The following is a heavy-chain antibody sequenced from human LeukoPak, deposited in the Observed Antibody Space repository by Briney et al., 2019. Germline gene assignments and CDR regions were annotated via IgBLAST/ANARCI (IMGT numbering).Heavy chain of an antibody. D-gene: IGHD3-10*01. Sequence: GRSLSLSCPASGFTCSRYGLHWVSQAPGRWLGWVAVIWYDGINKYYADSVKGRFTISRDNSKNTLYLQMTSLRAEDTAVYYCARGSLWFGETGVDYWGQGTLVTVSS. V-gene: IGHV3-33*01. CDR3: ARGSLWFGETGVDY. J-gene: IGHJ4*02. CDR2: IWYDGINK. CDR1: GFTCSRYG.